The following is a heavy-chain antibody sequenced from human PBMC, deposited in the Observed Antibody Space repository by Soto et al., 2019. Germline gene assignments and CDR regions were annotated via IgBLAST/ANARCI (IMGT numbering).Heavy chain of an antibody. Sequence: EVQLVESGGGLVQPGGSLRLSCEASGFSFSIHWMIWVRQAPGRGLEWVAKIKPDGSETYYVDSVEGRFTISRDNAKNSLYLQMNSLRIEDTAVYYCARETWWRCDYWGQGTLVSVSS. J-gene: IGHJ4*02. CDR3: ARETWWRCDY. D-gene: IGHD2-15*01. CDR1: GFSFSIHW. V-gene: IGHV3-7*05. CDR2: IKPDGSET.